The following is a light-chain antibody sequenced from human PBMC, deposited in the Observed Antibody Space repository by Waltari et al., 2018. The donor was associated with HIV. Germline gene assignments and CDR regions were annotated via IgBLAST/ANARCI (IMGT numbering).Light chain of an antibody. CDR3: QQSSSTPRYT. CDR2: LAS. V-gene: IGKV1-39*01. J-gene: IGKJ2*01. CDR1: QSISSH. Sequence: IPMTQSPSSLYASVGVSVTITCRASQSISSHLNLFQQKPGKPPKLLIYLASRLQSGVPSRFSGGGSGTDFTLTISSLQPEDFATYFCQQSSSTPRYTFGQGTKLEIK.